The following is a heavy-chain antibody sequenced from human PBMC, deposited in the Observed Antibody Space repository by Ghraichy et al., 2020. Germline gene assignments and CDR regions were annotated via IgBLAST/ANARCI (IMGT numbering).Heavy chain of an antibody. V-gene: IGHV3-23*01. J-gene: IGHJ4*02. CDR2: IGGAGGAT. Sequence: GGSLRLSCATSGFTFSSYAMSWFRQAPGKGPEWVSAIGGAGGATFYADSVKGRFTISRDNSKNTLYLQMSSLGAEDTALYYCAKEHNYFDSSGPWGQGTLVIVSS. CDR3: AKEHNYFDSSGP. CDR1: GFTFSSYA. D-gene: IGHD3-22*01.